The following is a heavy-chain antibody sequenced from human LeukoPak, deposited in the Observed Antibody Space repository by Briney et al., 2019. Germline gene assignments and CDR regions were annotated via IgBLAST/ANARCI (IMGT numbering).Heavy chain of an antibody. CDR1: GGSITTTNYY. J-gene: IGHJ4*01. CDR2: VDYRGNT. Sequence: SETLSLTCTVYGGSITTTNYYWAWIRQPPGEGLQWIGSVDYRGNTYSNPSLESRITMSVDTSKNQFSLRLTSVTAADTALYYCARDTVPPRNATEQKTGTYYWGLGTLVTVSS. CDR3: ARDTVPPRNATEQKTGTYY. D-gene: IGHD7-27*01. V-gene: IGHV4-39*02.